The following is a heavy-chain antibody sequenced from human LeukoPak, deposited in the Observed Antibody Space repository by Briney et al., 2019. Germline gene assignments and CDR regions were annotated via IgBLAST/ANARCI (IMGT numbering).Heavy chain of an antibody. Sequence: PSGTLSLTCAVSGGPISSSNWWSWVRHPPGKGLEWIGVIHHSGRTNYNPSLKSRVTMSVDKSKNQFSLKLRSVTAADTAVYYCARAVVVVTSTSTHYFDYWGQGTLVTVSS. J-gene: IGHJ4*02. CDR1: GGPISSSNW. CDR2: IHHSGRT. CDR3: ARAVVVVTSTSTHYFDY. D-gene: IGHD2-15*01. V-gene: IGHV4-4*02.